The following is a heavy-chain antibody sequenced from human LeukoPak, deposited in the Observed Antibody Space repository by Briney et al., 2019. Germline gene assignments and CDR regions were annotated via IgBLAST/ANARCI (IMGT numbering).Heavy chain of an antibody. J-gene: IGHJ4*02. V-gene: IGHV3-23*01. Sequence: GGSLRLSCAASGFTFSSYALSWVRQALGKGLKWVSVISTTGDSTYYADSVKGRFTISRDNSKNTMYLQMNSLRAEDTAVYYCATPRRADYFDYWGQGTLVTVSS. CDR3: ATPRRADYFDY. CDR2: ISTTGDST. CDR1: GFTFSSYA.